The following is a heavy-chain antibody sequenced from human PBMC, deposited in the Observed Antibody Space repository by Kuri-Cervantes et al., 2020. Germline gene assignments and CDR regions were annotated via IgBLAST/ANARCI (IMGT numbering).Heavy chain of an antibody. D-gene: IGHD6-13*01. CDR2: IILIFGTA. Sequence: SSVQVSCKASGGTFSSYAISWVRQAPGQGLEWMGGIILIFGTANYAQKFQGRVTITADESTSTAYMELSSLRSEDTAVYYCARAYSSSWYSHSPEFGYWGQGTLVTVSS. CDR3: ARAYSSSWYSHSPEFGY. J-gene: IGHJ4*02. CDR1: GGTFSSYA. V-gene: IGHV1-69*13.